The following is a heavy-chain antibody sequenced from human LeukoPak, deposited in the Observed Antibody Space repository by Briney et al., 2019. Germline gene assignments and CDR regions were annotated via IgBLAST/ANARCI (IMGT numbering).Heavy chain of an antibody. D-gene: IGHD2-2*01. CDR3: ARGGGLVARRGFLGYYFDY. J-gene: IGHJ4*02. CDR2: INPNSGGT. CDR1: GYTFTGYY. Sequence: ASVKVSCKASGYTFTGYYMHWVRQAPGQGLEWMGWINPNSGGTNYAQKFQGRVTMTRDTSISTAYMELSRLRSDDTAVYYCARGGGLVARRGFLGYYFDYWGQGTLVTVSS. V-gene: IGHV1-2*02.